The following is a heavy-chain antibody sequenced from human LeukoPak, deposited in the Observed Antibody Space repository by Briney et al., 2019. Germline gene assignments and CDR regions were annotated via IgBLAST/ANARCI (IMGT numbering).Heavy chain of an antibody. J-gene: IGHJ4*02. D-gene: IGHD1-26*01. CDR2: INPNSGGT. CDR1: GYTFTGSY. V-gene: IGHV1-2*02. Sequence: ASVKVSCKASGYTFTGSYMHWVRQAPGQGLEWMGWINPNSGGTNYAQKFQGRVTMTRDTSISTAYMELSRLRSDDTAVYYCARGSGSYPSYYYWGQGTLVTVSS. CDR3: ARGSGSYPSYYY.